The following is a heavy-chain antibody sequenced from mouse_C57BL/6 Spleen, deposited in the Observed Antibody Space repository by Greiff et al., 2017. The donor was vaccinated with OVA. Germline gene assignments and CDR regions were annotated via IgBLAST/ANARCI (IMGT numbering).Heavy chain of an antibody. J-gene: IGHJ2*01. D-gene: IGHD2-10*01. CDR2: INPGRGGT. CDR1: GYAFTNYL. V-gene: IGHV1-54*01. Sequence: QVQLKASGAELVRPGTSVKVSCKASGYAFTNYLIEWVKQRPGQGLEWIGVINPGRGGTNYNEKFKGKATLTADNSSSTAYMQLSSLTSEDSAVYFCARARAYYCNFDYWGQGTTLTVSS. CDR3: ARARAYYCNFDY.